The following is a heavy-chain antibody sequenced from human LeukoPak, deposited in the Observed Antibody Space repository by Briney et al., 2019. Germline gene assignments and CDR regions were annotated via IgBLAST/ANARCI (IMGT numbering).Heavy chain of an antibody. V-gene: IGHV4-34*01. CDR1: GGSFSGYY. J-gene: IGHJ4*02. CDR2: INHSGST. D-gene: IGHD3-22*01. Sequence: SETLSLTCAVYGGSFSGYYWSWIRQPPGKGLEWVGEINHSGSTNYNPSPKSRVTISVDTSKNQFSLKLSSVTAADTAVYYCARHWDYYDSSGYFRGPGAPDYWGQGTLVTVSS. CDR3: ARHWDYYDSSGYFRGPGAPDY.